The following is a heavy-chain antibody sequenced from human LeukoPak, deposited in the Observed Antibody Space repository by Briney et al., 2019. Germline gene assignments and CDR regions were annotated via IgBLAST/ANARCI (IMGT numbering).Heavy chain of an antibody. CDR1: GCTVNHIY. J-gene: IGHJ5*02. CDR2: IYSAGAT. CDR3: ARVPVLFWSGAYDL. V-gene: IGHV3-53*01. D-gene: IGHD3-3*01. Sequence: GGSLRLSCVASGCTVNHIYMNWVRQAPGKGLEWVSAIYSAGATNYADSVRGRFTISRDISQNTLYLQMDGLRAEDTAVYYCARVPVLFWSGAYDLWGQGTLVTVSS.